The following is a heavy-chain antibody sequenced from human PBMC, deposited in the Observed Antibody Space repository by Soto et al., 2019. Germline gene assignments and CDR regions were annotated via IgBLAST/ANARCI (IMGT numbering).Heavy chain of an antibody. CDR1: GGTFSSYT. Sequence: SVKVSCKASGGTFSSYTISWVRQAPGQGLEWMGRIIPILGIANYAQKFQGRVTITADKSTSTAYMELNSLRAEDTAVYYCARADSGYAHGYYYYGMDVWGQGTTVTVSS. V-gene: IGHV1-69*02. CDR2: IIPILGIA. D-gene: IGHD5-12*01. J-gene: IGHJ6*02. CDR3: ARADSGYAHGYYYYGMDV.